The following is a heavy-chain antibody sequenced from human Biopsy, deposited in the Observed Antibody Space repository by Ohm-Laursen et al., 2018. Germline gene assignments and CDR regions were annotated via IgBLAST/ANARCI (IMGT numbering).Heavy chain of an antibody. CDR2: IYHRGRS. CDR1: GGSFSDYY. V-gene: IGHV4-34*01. J-gene: IGHJ4*02. D-gene: IGHD1-26*01. Sequence: GTLSLTCGVSGGSFSDYYWSWIRQSPGKGLEWIGKIYHRGRSSYSPSLQSRVTISVDASKNQFFLNMKSVTAADTAVYYYAREGGGLLPIRLTDFWGPGMMVTVSS. CDR3: AREGGGLLPIRLTDF.